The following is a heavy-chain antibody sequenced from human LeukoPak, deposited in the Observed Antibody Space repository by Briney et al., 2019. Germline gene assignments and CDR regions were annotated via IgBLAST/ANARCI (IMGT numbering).Heavy chain of an antibody. J-gene: IGHJ4*02. V-gene: IGHV3-30*18. D-gene: IGHD3-3*01. CDR2: ISYDGSNK. CDR3: AKDSLPYYDFWSGYYTREDGFDY. CDR1: GFTFSSYG. Sequence: PGRSLRLSCAASGFTFSSYGMHWVRQAPGKGLEWVAVISYDGSNKYYADSVKGRFTISRDNSKNTLYLQMNSLRAVDTAVYYCAKDSLPYYDFWSGYYTREDGFDYWGQGTLVTVSS.